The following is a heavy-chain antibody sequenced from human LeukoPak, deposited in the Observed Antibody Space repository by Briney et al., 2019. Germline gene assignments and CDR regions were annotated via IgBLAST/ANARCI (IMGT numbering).Heavy chain of an antibody. Sequence: PGRSLRLSCAASGFTFSSYAMHWVRQAPGKGLEWVAVISYDGSNKYYADSVKGRFTISRDNSKNTLYLQMNSLRAEDTAVNYCARWSGDYSFDYWGQGTLVTVSS. CDR3: ARWSGDYSFDY. J-gene: IGHJ4*02. CDR2: ISYDGSNK. V-gene: IGHV3-30-3*01. CDR1: GFTFSSYA. D-gene: IGHD3-3*01.